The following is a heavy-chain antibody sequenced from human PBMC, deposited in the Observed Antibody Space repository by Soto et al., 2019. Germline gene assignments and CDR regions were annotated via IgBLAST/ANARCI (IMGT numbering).Heavy chain of an antibody. CDR2: IYHSGST. D-gene: IGHD3-3*01. CDR3: AAESGYYHYGMDV. J-gene: IGHJ6*02. V-gene: IGHV4-30-2*01. Sequence: QLQLQESGSGLVKPSQTLSLTCAVSGGSISSGGYSWSWIRQPPGKGLEWIGYIYHSGSTYYNPSRKSRVTISVDRSKNQFSLKLSSVTAADTAVYYCAAESGYYHYGMDVWGQGTTVTVSS. CDR1: GGSISSGGYS.